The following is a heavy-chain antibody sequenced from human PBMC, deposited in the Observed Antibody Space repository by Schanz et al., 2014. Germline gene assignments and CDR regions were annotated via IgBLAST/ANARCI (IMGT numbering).Heavy chain of an antibody. CDR2: IRGSGGGT. J-gene: IGHJ3*01. CDR1: GFTVSSNY. CDR3: ARDGGRDGYNLAFDV. Sequence: VQLVESGGGVVQPGRSLRLSCVASGFTVSSNYMSWVRQPPGKGLEWVSSIRGSGGGTDYADSVKGRFTISRDNSKNTLYLQMNSLRAEDTAVYFCARDGGRDGYNLAFDVWGQGTLVSVS. V-gene: IGHV3-23*04. D-gene: IGHD5-12*01.